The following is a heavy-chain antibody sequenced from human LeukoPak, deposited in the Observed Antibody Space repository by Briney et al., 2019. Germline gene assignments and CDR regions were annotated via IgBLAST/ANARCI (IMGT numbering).Heavy chain of an antibody. CDR1: GFTFSDYY. CDR2: ISSSNSYT. D-gene: IGHD1-14*01. CDR3: AREGIHRGAFDI. Sequence: PGGSLRLSCAASGFTFSDYYMSWIRQAPGKGLEWVSYISSSNSYTNYADSVKGRFTISRDNAKNSLYLQMNSLRAEDTAVYYCAREGIHRGAFDIWGQGTMVTVSS. V-gene: IGHV3-11*06. J-gene: IGHJ3*02.